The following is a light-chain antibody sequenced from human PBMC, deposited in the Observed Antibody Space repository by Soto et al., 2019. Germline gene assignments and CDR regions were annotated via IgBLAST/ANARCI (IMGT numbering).Light chain of an antibody. CDR2: DAS. Sequence: DIQITQSPSTLSSSGGDRVTITCRCSQSISRWLAWYQQKPVKAPKSLIYDASTLRSGVPSRFSGGGSGTEFTLTISSLQPDDFATYYCQQYNTYSTFGQGTRLEIK. CDR3: QQYNTYST. J-gene: IGKJ5*01. CDR1: QSISRW. V-gene: IGKV1-5*01.